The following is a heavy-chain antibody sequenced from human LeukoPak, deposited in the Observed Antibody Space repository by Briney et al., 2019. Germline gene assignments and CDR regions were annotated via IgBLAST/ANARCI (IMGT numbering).Heavy chain of an antibody. CDR2: ISGTRNFI. J-gene: IGHJ6*03. D-gene: IGHD3-10*01. CDR3: ARDGGISRYYYYYMDV. Sequence: GGSLRLSCAASVFTFSDYSTNWVPQAPGGGAEWLSSISGTRNFIYYAASVKGRFTMSRDTAKNYLYLEVNSLSAADTAVYYCARDGGISRYYYYYMDVWGKGTTVTVSS. CDR1: VFTFSDYS. V-gene: IGHV3-21*06.